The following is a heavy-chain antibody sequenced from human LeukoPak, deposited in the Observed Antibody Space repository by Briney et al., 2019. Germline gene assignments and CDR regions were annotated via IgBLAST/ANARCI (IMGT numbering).Heavy chain of an antibody. CDR1: GYSFTDYY. V-gene: IGHV1-2*02. CDR3: ARADRLHGGPYLIGP. J-gene: IGHJ5*02. CDR2: INPNSGGT. Sequence: ASVKVPCKTSGYSFTDYYMHWVRQAPGQGLEWMGWINPNSGGTSSAHQGRVTMTRDTSITTVYMEVSWLTSDDTAIYYCARADRLHGGPYLIGPWGQGTLVTVSS. D-gene: IGHD2-21*01.